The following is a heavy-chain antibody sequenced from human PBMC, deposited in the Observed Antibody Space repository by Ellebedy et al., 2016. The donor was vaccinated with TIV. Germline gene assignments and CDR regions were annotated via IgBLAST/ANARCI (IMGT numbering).Heavy chain of an antibody. CDR2: ISSSSSFI. J-gene: IGHJ6*02. V-gene: IGHV3-21*01. D-gene: IGHD3-10*02. CDR1: GFTFSTYS. CDR3: ARDVHGMDV. Sequence: GGSLRLSCAASGFTFSTYSMNWVRQAPRKGLEWVSSISSSSSFIYYADSVTGRFTISRDNAKNSLYLQMNSLRAEDTAVYYCARDVHGMDVWGQGTTVTVSS.